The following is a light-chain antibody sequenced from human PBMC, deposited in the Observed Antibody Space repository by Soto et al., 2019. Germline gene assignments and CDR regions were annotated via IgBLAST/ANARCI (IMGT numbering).Light chain of an antibody. CDR1: QSVSSSA. J-gene: IGKJ5*01. CDR2: GAS. V-gene: IGKV3-20*01. Sequence: EIVLTQSPGTLSFSPGERATLSCRSSQSVSSSALAWYQQKPGQAPRRLIYGASSRATGIPDRFSGSGSGTDFTLTISRLEPEDFAVYYCQYYGTSPQTFGQGTRREIK. CDR3: QYYGTSPQT.